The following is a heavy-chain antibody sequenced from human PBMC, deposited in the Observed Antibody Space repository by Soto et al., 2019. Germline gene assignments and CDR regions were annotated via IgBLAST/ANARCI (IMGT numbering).Heavy chain of an antibody. D-gene: IGHD3-22*01. CDR2: IYYSGST. CDR1: GGSISSGDYY. J-gene: IGHJ3*02. CDR3: ARGLYYYDSSGYYLDGFDI. V-gene: IGHV4-30-4*01. Sequence: SETLSLTCTVSGGSISSGDYYWSWIRQPPGKGLEWIGYIYYSGSTYYNPSLKSRVTISVDTSKNQFSLKLSSVTAADTAVYYCARGLYYYDSSGYYLDGFDIWGQGTMVTVS.